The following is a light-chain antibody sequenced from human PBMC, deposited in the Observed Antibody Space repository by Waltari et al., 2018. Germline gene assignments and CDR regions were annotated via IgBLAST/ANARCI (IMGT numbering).Light chain of an antibody. CDR3: CSYARASTLL. Sequence: QSALTQPASVSGSPGQSITISCSGTYNDVETYNLVSWYQHSPGKAPKLLIYEVNRRPSCVSNRFSGSKSGNTASLTISGLQAEDEADYYCCSYARASTLLFGGGTKLTVL. CDR2: EVN. CDR1: YNDVETYNL. V-gene: IGLV2-23*02. J-gene: IGLJ2*01.